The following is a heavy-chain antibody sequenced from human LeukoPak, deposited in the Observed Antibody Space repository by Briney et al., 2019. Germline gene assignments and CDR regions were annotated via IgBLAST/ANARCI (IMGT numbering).Heavy chain of an antibody. V-gene: IGHV3-30-3*01. CDR2: ISYDGSNK. Sequence: PGGSLRLSGAASGFTFSSYAMHWVRQAPGKGLEWVAVISYDGSNKYYADSVKGRFTISRDNSKNTLYLQMNSLRAEDTAVYYCARDPFSSIAAHYYGMDVWGQGTTVTVSS. J-gene: IGHJ6*02. D-gene: IGHD6-6*01. CDR3: ARDPFSSIAAHYYGMDV. CDR1: GFTFSSYA.